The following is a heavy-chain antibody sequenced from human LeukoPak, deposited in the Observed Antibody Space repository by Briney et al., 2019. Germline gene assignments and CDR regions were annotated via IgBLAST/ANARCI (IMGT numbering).Heavy chain of an antibody. CDR1: GFTFSGYC. V-gene: IGHV3-30*03. CDR3: ARGHYDFWSGYSH. CDR2: ISYDGSNK. D-gene: IGHD3-3*01. J-gene: IGHJ4*02. Sequence: QPGGSLRLSCAASGFTFSGYCMSWVRQAPGKGLEWVAVISYDGSNKYYADSVKGRFTISRDNSKNTLYLQMNSLRAEDPAVYYCARGHYDFWSGYSHWGQATLPTVSS.